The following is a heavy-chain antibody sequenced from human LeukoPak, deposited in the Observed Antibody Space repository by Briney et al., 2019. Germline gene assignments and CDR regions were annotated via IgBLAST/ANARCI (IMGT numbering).Heavy chain of an antibody. CDR1: GFIFSNYW. D-gene: IGHD3-10*01. CDR3: VSAIRGSPIDY. V-gene: IGHV3-7*01. J-gene: IGHJ4*02. Sequence: GGSLRLSCAASGFIFSNYWMGWVRQAPGKGLACVANIKTDGSETYYVDSVKGRFTISRDNAKNSLFLQMNSLRPEDTAIYYCVSAIRGSPIDYWGQGTLVSVPS. CDR2: IKTDGSET.